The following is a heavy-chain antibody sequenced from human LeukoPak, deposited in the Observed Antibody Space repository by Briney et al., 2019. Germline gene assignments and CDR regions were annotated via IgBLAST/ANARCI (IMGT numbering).Heavy chain of an antibody. J-gene: IGHJ4*02. CDR2: IQRDGSEK. V-gene: IGHV3-7*01. Sequence: PGGSLRLSCAASGFTFSNYWMNWVRQAPGNGLEWVASIQRDGSEKYYVESVTGRFTISRDNAKNSLYLQMNSLRAEDTAVYYCARQGYSSGKWGQGTLVTVSS. D-gene: IGHD6-19*01. CDR1: GFTFSNYW. CDR3: ARQGYSSGK.